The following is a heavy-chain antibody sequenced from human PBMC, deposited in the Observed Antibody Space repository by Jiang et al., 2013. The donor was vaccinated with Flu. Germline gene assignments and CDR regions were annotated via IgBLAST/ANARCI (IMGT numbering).Heavy chain of an antibody. CDR3: ARSSWGYSYGPFEY. CDR1: GGSFSSYA. CDR2: INQIFGTT. V-gene: IGHV1-69*06. D-gene: IGHD5-18*01. Sequence: GAEVKKPGSSVKVSCKASGGSFSSYAMNWVRQAPGQGLEYMGGINQIFGTTDYAQKFQGRVTITVDKSTSTAYMDLSSLRSEDTAIYYCARSSWGYSYGPFEYWGQGTLVTVSS. J-gene: IGHJ4*02.